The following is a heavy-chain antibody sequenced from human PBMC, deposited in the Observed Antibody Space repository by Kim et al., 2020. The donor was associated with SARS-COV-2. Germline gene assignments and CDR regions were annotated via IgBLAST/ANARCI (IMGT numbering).Heavy chain of an antibody. V-gene: IGHV4-31*02. J-gene: IGHJ5*02. CDR3: ARQIPAAMDRWFDP. D-gene: IGHD2-2*01. Sequence: NPSLKSRVTISVDTSKNQFSLKRSSVTAADTAVYYCARQIPAAMDRWFDPWGQGTLVTVSS.